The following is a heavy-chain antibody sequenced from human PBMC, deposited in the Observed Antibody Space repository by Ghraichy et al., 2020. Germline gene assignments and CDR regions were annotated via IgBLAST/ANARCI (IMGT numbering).Heavy chain of an antibody. J-gene: IGHJ3*02. CDR3: AKTGPIDFWSGYYFVRGPSAFDI. Sequence: GESLNISCAASGFTFSSYAMSWVRQAPGKGLEWVSAISGSGGSTYYADSVKGRFTISRDNSKNTLYLQMNSLRAEDTAVYYCAKTGPIDFWSGYYFVRGPSAFDIWGQGTMVTVSS. V-gene: IGHV3-23*01. D-gene: IGHD3-3*01. CDR1: GFTFSSYA. CDR2: ISGSGGST.